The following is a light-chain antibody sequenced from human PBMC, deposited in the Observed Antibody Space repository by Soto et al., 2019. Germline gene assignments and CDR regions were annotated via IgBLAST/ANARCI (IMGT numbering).Light chain of an antibody. CDR3: AAWDDRLNGVV. Sequence: QSVLTQPPSASGTRGQRVTISCSGSSSNIGSNTVNWYQHLPGTAPKLLIYADDQRPSGVPDRFSGSKSGTSASLAISGLQSEEEADYYCAAWDDRLNGVVFGGGTKPTVL. J-gene: IGLJ2*01. V-gene: IGLV1-44*01. CDR1: SSNIGSNT. CDR2: ADD.